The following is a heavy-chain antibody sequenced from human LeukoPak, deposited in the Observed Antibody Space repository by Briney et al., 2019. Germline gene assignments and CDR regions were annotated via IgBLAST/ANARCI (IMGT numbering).Heavy chain of an antibody. CDR3: AEHYQVVTAVQTFDY. V-gene: IGHV3-23*01. J-gene: IGHJ4*02. D-gene: IGHD2-21*02. CDR1: GLTFSSYA. CDR2: ISGSGDST. Sequence: PGRSRRLSCAASGLTFSSYAMSWVRQAPGKGLEWVSTISGSGDSTYYADSVKGRFTISRDNSKNTLDLQMNSLRAEDTAVYYCAEHYQVVTAVQTFDYWGQGTLVTVSS.